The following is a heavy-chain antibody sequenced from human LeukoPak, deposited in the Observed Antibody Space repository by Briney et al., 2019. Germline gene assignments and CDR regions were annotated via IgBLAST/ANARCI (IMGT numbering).Heavy chain of an antibody. Sequence: PSETLSLTCTVSGGSISSSSYYWGWIRQPPGKGLEWIGSIYYSGSTYYNPSLKSRVTISVDTSKNQFSLKLNSVTAADTAVYYCARGLLFSWFDPWGQGTLVTVSS. CDR3: ARGLLFSWFDP. J-gene: IGHJ5*02. V-gene: IGHV4-39*07. CDR1: GGSISSSSYY. CDR2: IYYSGST. D-gene: IGHD2-21*02.